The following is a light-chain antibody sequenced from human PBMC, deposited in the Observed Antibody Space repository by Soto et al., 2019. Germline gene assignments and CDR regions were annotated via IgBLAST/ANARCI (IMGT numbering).Light chain of an antibody. Sequence: DIQITHSPSTLSASVVDTVTVTFLASQSVSGWLAWYQQKPGEAPKLLIYDASALPRGVPSRFSGSGSGTKFTLTIASLQPDDFATYYCQKYETFSGKFGPGTKVAIK. J-gene: IGKJ1*01. CDR2: DAS. V-gene: IGKV1-5*01. CDR1: QSVSGW. CDR3: QKYETFSGK.